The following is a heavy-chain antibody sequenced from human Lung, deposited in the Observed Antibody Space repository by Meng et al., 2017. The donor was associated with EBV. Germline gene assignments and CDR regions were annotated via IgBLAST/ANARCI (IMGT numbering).Heavy chain of an antibody. CDR2: INAYNGDT. D-gene: IGHD1-26*01. CDR3: ARVEVGITSGNY. J-gene: IGHJ4*02. Sequence: QLVPSGGGVKKPGASVKVSCKASGYTFTNYGITWVRQAPGQGLEWMGWINAYNGDTNYAQTLQGRVTMTTDTSTSTAYMELRSLRSDDTAVYYCARVEVGITSGNYWGQGTLVTVSS. V-gene: IGHV1-18*01. CDR1: GYTFTNYG.